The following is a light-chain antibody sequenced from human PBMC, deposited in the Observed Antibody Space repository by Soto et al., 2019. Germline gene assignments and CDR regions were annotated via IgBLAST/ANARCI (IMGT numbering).Light chain of an antibody. V-gene: IGKV4-1*01. CDR1: QNILYSSNNKNY. J-gene: IGKJ2*01. CDR3: QQYFSTPPYT. Sequence: DIVMTQSPDSLAVSLGERATINCKSSQNILYSSNNKNYLSWYQQKPGQPPKLLISWASTRESGVPDRFTGSGSWTDFTLTISTLQAEDVAVYYCQQYFSTPPYTFGQGTKLEIK. CDR2: WAS.